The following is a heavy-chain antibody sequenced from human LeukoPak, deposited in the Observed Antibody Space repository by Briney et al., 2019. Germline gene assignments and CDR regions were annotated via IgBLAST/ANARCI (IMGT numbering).Heavy chain of an antibody. J-gene: IGHJ1*01. V-gene: IGHV4-59*01. D-gene: IGHD2-15*01. CDR2: IYYSGST. CDR1: GGSISSYY. Sequence: SETLSLSCTVSGGSISSYYWSWIRQPPGKGLEWIGYIYYSGSTNYNPSLRSRVTISVDTSKNQFSLKLSSVTAADTAVYYCARVLGYCSGGECSEYFQHWGQGTLVTVSS. CDR3: ARVLGYCSGGECSEYFQH.